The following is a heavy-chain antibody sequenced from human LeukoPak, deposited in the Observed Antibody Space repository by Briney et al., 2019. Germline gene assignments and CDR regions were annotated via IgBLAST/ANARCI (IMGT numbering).Heavy chain of an antibody. CDR1: GFTFSSYA. CDR3: AKRPPKDKFGSSPFDF. D-gene: IGHD6-6*01. V-gene: IGHV3-23*01. J-gene: IGHJ4*02. Sequence: GGSLRLSCAASGFTFSSYAMSWVRQAPGKGLECVSTISGSGGSTYYADSVKGRFTISRDNSKNTLYLQMNSLIAEDTAVYCGAKRPPKDKFGSSPFDFWGQGTLVTVSS. CDR2: ISGSGGST.